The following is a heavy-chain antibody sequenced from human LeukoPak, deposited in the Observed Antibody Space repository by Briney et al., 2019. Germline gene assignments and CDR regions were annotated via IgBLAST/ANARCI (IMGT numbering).Heavy chain of an antibody. CDR3: ARELNAYYDFWSGPENWFDP. D-gene: IGHD3-3*01. J-gene: IGHJ5*02. CDR1: GFTFSSYW. V-gene: IGHV3-7*01. Sequence: GGSLRLSCAASGFTFSSYWMSWVRQAPGKGLEWVANIKQDGSEKYYADSVKGRFTISRDNAKNSLYLQMNSLRAEDTAVYYCARELNAYYDFWSGPENWFDPWGQGTLVTVSS. CDR2: IKQDGSEK.